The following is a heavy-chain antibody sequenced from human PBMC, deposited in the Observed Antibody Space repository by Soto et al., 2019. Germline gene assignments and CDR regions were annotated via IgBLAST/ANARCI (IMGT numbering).Heavy chain of an antibody. J-gene: IGHJ5*02. CDR2: IYYSGST. D-gene: IGHD3-3*01. V-gene: IGHV4-59*01. CDR1: GGSISSYY. Sequence: XETLSLTCTVSGGSISSYYWSWIRQPPGKGLEWIGYIYYSGSTNYNPSLKSRVTISVDTSKNQFSLKLSSVAAADTAVYYCARDRGRDYDFWSGSDWFDPWGQGTLVTVSS. CDR3: ARDRGRDYDFWSGSDWFDP.